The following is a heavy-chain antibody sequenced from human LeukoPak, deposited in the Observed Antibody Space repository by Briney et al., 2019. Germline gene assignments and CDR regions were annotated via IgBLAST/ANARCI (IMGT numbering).Heavy chain of an antibody. D-gene: IGHD3-10*01. CDR1: GGSFSGYY. Sequence: SETLSLTCAVYGGSFSGYYWSWSRQPPAKVLELIGEIKHSGSTNYNPSLKSRVTISVDTSKNQFSLKLSSVTAADTAVYYCARGIRRKRPPNKVIITPFFDYWGQGTLVTVSS. J-gene: IGHJ4*02. CDR2: IKHSGST. CDR3: ARGIRRKRPPNKVIITPFFDY. V-gene: IGHV4-34*01.